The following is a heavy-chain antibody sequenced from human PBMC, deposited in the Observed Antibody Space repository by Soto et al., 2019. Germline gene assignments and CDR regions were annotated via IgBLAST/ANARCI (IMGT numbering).Heavy chain of an antibody. J-gene: IGHJ4*02. CDR1: GFTFDDYA. CDR3: AKSLLEWLEGFDY. CDR2: ISWNSGSI. Sequence: EVQLVESGGGLVQPGRSLRLSCAASGFTFDDYAMHWVRQAPGKGLEWVSGISWNSGSIGYADSVKGRFTISRDNAKNSLYLQMNSLRAEDTALYYCAKSLLEWLEGFDYWGQGTLVTVSS. D-gene: IGHD3-3*01. V-gene: IGHV3-9*01.